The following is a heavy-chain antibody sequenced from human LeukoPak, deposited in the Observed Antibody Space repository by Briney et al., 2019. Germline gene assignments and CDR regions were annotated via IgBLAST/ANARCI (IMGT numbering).Heavy chain of an antibody. CDR3: ARELNLLNYYDSSGFDY. J-gene: IGHJ4*02. Sequence: ASVKVSCKASGGTFSSYAISWVRQAPGQGLEWMGGIIPIFGTANYAQKFQGRVTITADESTSTAYMELSSLRSEDTAVYYCARELNLLNYYDSSGFDYWGQGTLVTVSP. V-gene: IGHV1-69*13. D-gene: IGHD3-22*01. CDR2: IIPIFGTA. CDR1: GGTFSSYA.